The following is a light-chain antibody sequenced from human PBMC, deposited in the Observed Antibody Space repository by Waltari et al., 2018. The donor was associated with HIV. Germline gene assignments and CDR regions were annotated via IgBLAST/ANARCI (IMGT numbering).Light chain of an antibody. CDR3: QQHNSYSWT. Sequence: DIQMTQSPSTLSATVGARVTITCRASQSISSWLAWYQQKSGKAPKLLIYKASILESGVPSRFSGSGSGTEFTLTISSLQPDDFATYYCQQHNSYSWTFGQGTKVELK. CDR1: QSISSW. V-gene: IGKV1-5*03. J-gene: IGKJ1*01. CDR2: KAS.